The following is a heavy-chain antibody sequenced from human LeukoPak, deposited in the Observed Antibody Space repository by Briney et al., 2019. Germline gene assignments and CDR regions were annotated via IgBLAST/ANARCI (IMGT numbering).Heavy chain of an antibody. CDR3: ASANSPIVVED. CDR2: IYYSGST. J-gene: IGHJ4*02. CDR1: GGSISSYY. D-gene: IGHD3-22*01. V-gene: IGHV4-59*01. Sequence: PSETLSLTCTVSGGSISSYYWSWIRQPPGKGLEWIGYIYYSGSTNYNPSLKSRVTISVDTSKNQFSLKLSSVTAADTAVYYCASANSPIVVEDWGQGTLVTVSS.